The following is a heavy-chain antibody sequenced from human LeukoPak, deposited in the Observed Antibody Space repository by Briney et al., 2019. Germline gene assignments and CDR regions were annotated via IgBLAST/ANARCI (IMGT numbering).Heavy chain of an antibody. D-gene: IGHD5-12*01. J-gene: IGHJ3*02. CDR3: ARGIYGGYQNDAFDI. V-gene: IGHV1-2*02. CDR1: GYTFTGYY. Sequence: GASVKVSCKASGYTFTGYYMHWVRQAPGQGLEWMGWINPNSGGTNYAQKFQGRVTMTRDTSISTAYMELSRLRSDDTAVYYCARGIYGGYQNDAFDIWGQGTMVTVSS. CDR2: INPNSGGT.